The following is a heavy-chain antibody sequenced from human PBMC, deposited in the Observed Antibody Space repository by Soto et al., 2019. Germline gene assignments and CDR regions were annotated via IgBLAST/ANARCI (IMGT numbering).Heavy chain of an antibody. CDR2: IIPIFGTA. J-gene: IGHJ5*02. Sequence: QVQLVQSGAEVKKPGSSVKVSCKASGGTFSSYAISWVRQAPGQGLEWMGGIIPIFGTANYAQKFQGRVTITADESTSTAHMELSSLRSEDTAVYYCARTTGDYVRVYNWFDPWGQGTLVTVSS. CDR1: GGTFSSYA. CDR3: ARTTGDYVRVYNWFDP. D-gene: IGHD4-17*01. V-gene: IGHV1-69*12.